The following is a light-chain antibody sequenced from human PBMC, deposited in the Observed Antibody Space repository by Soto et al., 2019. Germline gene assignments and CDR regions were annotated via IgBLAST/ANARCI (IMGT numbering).Light chain of an antibody. CDR1: QSISSY. J-gene: IGKJ1*01. CDR3: QQSYRIPPWT. CDR2: AAS. V-gene: IGKV1-39*01. Sequence: DIQMTQSPSSLSASVGDRVTITCRASQSISSYLNWYQQKPGKAPKVLIYAASSLQSGVPSRFSGSGSGTDFTLTISSLQPEDYATYYCQQSYRIPPWTFGQGTKVEIK.